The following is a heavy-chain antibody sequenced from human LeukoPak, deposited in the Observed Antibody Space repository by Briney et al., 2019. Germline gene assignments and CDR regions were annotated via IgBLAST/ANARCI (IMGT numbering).Heavy chain of an antibody. V-gene: IGHV3-49*04. J-gene: IGHJ4*02. Sequence: GGSLRLLCGGSGFTLGDYAMSWVRHASGKGLEGVSFIRSKASGGTAEYDSSVKGRFTIARDDSKSIVYLKMNSLKTEDTAVYYCTRDGRNYGSGRVFDYWGQGTLVTVSS. CDR1: GFTLGDYA. CDR3: TRDGRNYGSGRVFDY. CDR2: IRSKASGGTA. D-gene: IGHD3-10*01.